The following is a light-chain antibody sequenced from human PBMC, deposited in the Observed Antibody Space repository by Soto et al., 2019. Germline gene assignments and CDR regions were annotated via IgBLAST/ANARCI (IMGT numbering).Light chain of an antibody. CDR1: QSVSNNY. CDR3: QQYASSPVT. J-gene: IGKJ4*01. V-gene: IGKV3-20*01. Sequence: ETVLTQYPGTLSLSPGDRASLSCRSSQSVSNNYLAWHQQRLGQAPRLLIFGASNRATGVPDRFTGSASGTDFTLTISRLQPEDFALYFCQQYASSPVTFGGGTKVDI. CDR2: GAS.